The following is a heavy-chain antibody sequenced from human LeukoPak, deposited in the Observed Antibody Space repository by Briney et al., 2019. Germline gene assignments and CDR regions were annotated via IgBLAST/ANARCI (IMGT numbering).Heavy chain of an antibody. CDR1: GDSVSSNSAA. CDR2: TYYRSKWFN. J-gene: IGHJ3*02. D-gene: IGHD3-10*01. Sequence: SQTLSLTCAISGDSVSSNSAAWNWIRQSPSRGLEWLGRTYYRSKWFNDYALSVKSRITINPDTSKNQFSLQLNSVTPEDTAVYYCAGGLLLSDIWFDFFNIWGQGTMVTVSS. V-gene: IGHV6-1*01. CDR3: AGGLLLSDIWFDFFNI.